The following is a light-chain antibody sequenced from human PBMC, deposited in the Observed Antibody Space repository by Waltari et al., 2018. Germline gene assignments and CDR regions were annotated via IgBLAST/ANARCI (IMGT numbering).Light chain of an antibody. CDR3: QQYKSPTWT. CDR2: KAA. Sequence: DIQMTQSPSTLSAFVGDRVTITCRACQSISGWLAWYQQKPGKAPNLLIFKAATLESGVPPSFSGSGSGTEFTLTINSLQPDDLATYYCQQYKSPTWTFGQGTKVEIK. V-gene: IGKV1-5*03. CDR1: QSISGW. J-gene: IGKJ1*01.